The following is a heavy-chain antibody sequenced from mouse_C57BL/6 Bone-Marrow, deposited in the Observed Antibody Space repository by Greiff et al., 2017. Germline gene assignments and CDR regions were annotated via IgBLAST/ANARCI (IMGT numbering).Heavy chain of an antibody. CDR2: ISDGGSYT. J-gene: IGHJ3*01. CDR1: GFTFSSYA. V-gene: IGHV5-4*01. CDR3: AREGYDGYYPWFAY. Sequence: EVQLVESGGGLVKPGGSLKLSCAASGFTFSSYAMSWVRQTPEKRLEWVATISDGGSYTYYPDNVKGRFTISRDNAKNNLYLQMSHLKSEDTAMYYCAREGYDGYYPWFAYWGQGTLVTVSA. D-gene: IGHD2-3*01.